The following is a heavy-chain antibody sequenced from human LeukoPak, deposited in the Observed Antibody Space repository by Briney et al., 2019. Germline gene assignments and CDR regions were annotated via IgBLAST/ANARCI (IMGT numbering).Heavy chain of an antibody. J-gene: IGHJ3*02. Sequence: ASVKVSCKVSGYTLTELSMHWVRQAPGKGLEWMGGFDPEDGGTIYAQKFQGRVTMTEDTSTDTAYMELSSLRSEDTAVYYCATVRSDYYDSSGYYNRNAFDIWGQGTMVTVSS. CDR1: GYTLTELS. CDR2: FDPEDGGT. V-gene: IGHV1-24*01. D-gene: IGHD3-22*01. CDR3: ATVRSDYYDSSGYYNRNAFDI.